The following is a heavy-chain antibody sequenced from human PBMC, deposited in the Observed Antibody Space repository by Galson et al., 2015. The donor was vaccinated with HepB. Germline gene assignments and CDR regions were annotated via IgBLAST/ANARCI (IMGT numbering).Heavy chain of an antibody. CDR2: IKQDGSER. CDR1: GFTFSTYW. J-gene: IGHJ4*02. Sequence: SLRLSCAASGFTFSTYWMSWVRQAPGKELEWVANIKQDGSERYYVDSLKGRFTISRDNAKKSLYLQMNSLRDEDTAVYYCARDPSIYGSGSYYLDYWGQGTLVTVSS. V-gene: IGHV3-7*03. D-gene: IGHD3-10*01. CDR3: ARDPSIYGSGSYYLDY.